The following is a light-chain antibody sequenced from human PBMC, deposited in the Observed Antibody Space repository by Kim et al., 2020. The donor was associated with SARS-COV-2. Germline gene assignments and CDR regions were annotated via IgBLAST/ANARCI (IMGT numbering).Light chain of an antibody. Sequence: GQRVTISCSGRRSNIGGNTVNWYQQVPGTAPKLLIHTNDQRPSGVPDRFSGSKSGTSASLAIRGLQSEDEADYYCAAWDDSLKGYVFGTGTKVTVL. V-gene: IGLV1-44*01. CDR3: AAWDDSLKGYV. CDR1: RSNIGGNT. CDR2: TND. J-gene: IGLJ1*01.